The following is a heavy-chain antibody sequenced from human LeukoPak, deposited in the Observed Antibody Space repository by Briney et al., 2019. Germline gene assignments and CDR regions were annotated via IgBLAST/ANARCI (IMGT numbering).Heavy chain of an antibody. V-gene: IGHV3-7*01. J-gene: IGHJ3*02. Sequence: GGSLRLSCAASGFTFSSYWMSWVSQAPGKGLEWVANIKQDGSEKYYVDSVKGRFTISRDNAKNSLYLQMNSLRAEDTAVYYCARANGGSGSYHWTDAFDIWGQGTMVTVSS. CDR3: ARANGGSGSYHWTDAFDI. CDR2: IKQDGSEK. D-gene: IGHD1-26*01. CDR1: GFTFSSYW.